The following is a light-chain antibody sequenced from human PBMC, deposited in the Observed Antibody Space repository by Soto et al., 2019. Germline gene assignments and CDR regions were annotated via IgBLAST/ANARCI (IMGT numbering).Light chain of an antibody. CDR3: LQTYSMPRT. CDR1: QFISSY. V-gene: IGKV1-39*01. CDR2: GAS. Sequence: DVQMTQSQSSLSASVLYRVTISCRASQFISSYLNWYQHKPGKAPKLLIYGASTLQGGVQSRFSGGGSGTDFTLTISNLQSEDFATYYCLQTYSMPRTFGQGTKVDIK. J-gene: IGKJ1*01.